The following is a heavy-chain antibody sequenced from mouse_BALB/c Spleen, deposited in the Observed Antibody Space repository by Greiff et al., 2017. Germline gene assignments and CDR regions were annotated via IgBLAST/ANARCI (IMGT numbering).Heavy chain of an antibody. Sequence: EVKVEESGGGLVQPGGSMKLSCVASGFTFSNYWMNWVRQSPEKGLEWVAEIRLKSNNYATHYAESVKGRFTISRDDSKSSVYLQMNNLRAEDTGIYYCTRDYGSSKAWFAYWGQGTLVTVSA. J-gene: IGHJ3*01. V-gene: IGHV6-6*02. CDR3: TRDYGSSKAWFAY. CDR2: IRLKSNNYAT. D-gene: IGHD1-1*01. CDR1: GFTFSNYW.